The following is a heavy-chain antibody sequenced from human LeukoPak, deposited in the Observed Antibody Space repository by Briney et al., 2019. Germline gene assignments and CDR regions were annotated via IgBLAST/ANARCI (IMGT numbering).Heavy chain of an antibody. D-gene: IGHD3-3*01. V-gene: IGHV1-18*01. Sequence: ASVKVSCKASGYTFTSHGISWVRQAPGQGLEWMGWISAYNGNTNYAQKLQGRVTMTTDTSTSTAYMELRSLRSDDTAVYYCARDYDFWSGLNWFDPWGQGTLVTVSS. CDR3: ARDYDFWSGLNWFDP. CDR1: GYTFTSHG. J-gene: IGHJ5*02. CDR2: ISAYNGNT.